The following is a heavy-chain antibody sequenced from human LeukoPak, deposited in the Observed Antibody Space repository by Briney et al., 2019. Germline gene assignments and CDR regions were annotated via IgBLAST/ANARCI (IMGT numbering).Heavy chain of an antibody. J-gene: IGHJ5*02. CDR3: ARDPYSSGPWWFDP. D-gene: IGHD6-19*01. CDR2: ISYSGST. Sequence: PSETLSLTCTVSGDSISSSSYYWGWIRQPPGKGLECIGSISYSGSTYYNPSLKSRVTISVDTSKNQFSLELSSVTAADTAVYYCARDPYSSGPWWFDPWGQGTLVTVSS. V-gene: IGHV4-39*07. CDR1: GDSISSSSYY.